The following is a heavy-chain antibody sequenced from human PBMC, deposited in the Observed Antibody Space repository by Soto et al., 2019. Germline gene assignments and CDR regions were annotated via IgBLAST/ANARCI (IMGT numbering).Heavy chain of an antibody. V-gene: IGHV2-26*01. J-gene: IGHJ4*02. Sequence: SGPTLVNPTDTLTLTCTVSGFSLSNARMGVSWIRQPPGKALEWLAHIFSNDEKSYSTSLKSRLTISKDTSKSQVVLTMTNMDPVDTATYYCARIRRSGYYYYFDYWGQGTLVTVSS. CDR2: IFSNDEK. CDR1: GFSLSNARMG. CDR3: ARIRRSGYYYYFDY. D-gene: IGHD3-22*01.